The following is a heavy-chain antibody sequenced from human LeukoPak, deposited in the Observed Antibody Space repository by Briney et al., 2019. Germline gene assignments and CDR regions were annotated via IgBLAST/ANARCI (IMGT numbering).Heavy chain of an antibody. CDR1: GFTFSSYE. CDR3: ARANFDAFDI. V-gene: IGHV3-48*03. Sequence: GGSLRLSRAASGFTFSSYEMNWVRQAPGKGLEWVSYISSSGSTIYYADSVKGRFTISRDNAKNSLYLQMNSLRAEDTAVYYCARANFDAFDIWGQGTMVTVSS. J-gene: IGHJ3*02. CDR2: ISSSGSTI.